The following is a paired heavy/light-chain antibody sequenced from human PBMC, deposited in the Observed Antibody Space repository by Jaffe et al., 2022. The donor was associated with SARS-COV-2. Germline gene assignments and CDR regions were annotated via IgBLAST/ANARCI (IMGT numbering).Light chain of an antibody. CDR1: ESLLQSNGFNY. CDR3: MQTLQTPLT. CDR2: LSS. Sequence: DIVMTQSPLSLPVTPGEPASISCRSSESLLQSNGFNYLDWYLQKPGQSPQLLIHLSSRRASGVPDRFSGSGSGTDFTLKISRVEAEDVGVYYCMQTLQTPLTFGQGTKVEIK. J-gene: IGKJ1*01. V-gene: IGKV2-28*01.
Heavy chain of an antibody. Sequence: QVQLQESGPGLVKPSQTLSLTCTVSGGSISIGNYYWNWIRQHPGKGLEWIGYMYYSGSTYYNPSLKSRVTMSVDSSENQFSLKLSSVTAADTAVYYCARGLGYGDRGPIWGQGTMVTVSS. D-gene: IGHD4-17*01. CDR3: ARGLGYGDRGPI. CDR1: GGSISIGNYY. V-gene: IGHV4-31*03. J-gene: IGHJ3*02. CDR2: MYYSGST.